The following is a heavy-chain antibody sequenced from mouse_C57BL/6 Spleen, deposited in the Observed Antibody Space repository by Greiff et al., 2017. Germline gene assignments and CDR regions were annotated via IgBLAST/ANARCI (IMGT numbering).Heavy chain of an antibody. J-gene: IGHJ2*01. CDR3: ARPYDGYYDYFDY. CDR1: GFTFSDYG. V-gene: IGHV5-17*01. CDR2: ISSGSSTI. Sequence: EVKVEESGGGLVKPGGSLKLSCAASGFTFSDYGMHWVRQAPEKGLEWVAYISSGSSTIYYADTVKGRFTISRDNAKNTLFLQMTSLRSEDTAMYYCARPYDGYYDYFDYWGQGTTLTVSS. D-gene: IGHD2-3*01.